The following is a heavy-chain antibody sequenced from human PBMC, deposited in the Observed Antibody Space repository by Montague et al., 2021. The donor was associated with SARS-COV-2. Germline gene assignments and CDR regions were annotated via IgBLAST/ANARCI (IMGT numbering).Heavy chain of an antibody. Sequence: SETLSLTCAISGGSFSNYYWSWIRQPPGKGLEWIGEVNQSGTTIYNPSVKSGVTISVDTSKNQFSLKLSSVTAADTAVYYCARDLFQPDFQAYWGQGTLVTVSS. D-gene: IGHD2-2*01. CDR1: GGSFSNYY. CDR3: ARDLFQPDFQAY. CDR2: VNQSGTT. V-gene: IGHV4-34*01. J-gene: IGHJ4*02.